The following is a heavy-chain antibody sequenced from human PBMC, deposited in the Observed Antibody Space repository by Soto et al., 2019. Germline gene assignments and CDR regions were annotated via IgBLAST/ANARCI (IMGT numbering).Heavy chain of an antibody. CDR1: GFTFIDNY. CDR3: ASSGGSDGSSYFDY. V-gene: IGHV3-11*01. CDR2: ISTSGITI. D-gene: IGHD1-26*01. Sequence: QVQLVESGGGLVKPGGTLRLSCAASGFTFIDNYMTWIRQAPGKGLEWVSYISTSGITIYYADSVKGRFTISRNSANSSRYLQMDCLRAEDTAVYYCASSGGSDGSSYFDYWGDGTLVIVAS. J-gene: IGHJ4*01.